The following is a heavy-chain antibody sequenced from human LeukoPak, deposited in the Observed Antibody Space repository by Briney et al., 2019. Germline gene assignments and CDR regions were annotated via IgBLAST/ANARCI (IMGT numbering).Heavy chain of an antibody. J-gene: IGHJ4*02. D-gene: IGHD6-19*01. CDR2: ISGSGGST. Sequence: GGSLRLSCAASGFTFSSYAMSWVRQAPGKGLEWVSGISGSGGSTYYADSVKGRFTISRDNSKNTLYLQMNSLRADDSAVYYCAKPKYSSGWCFDYWGQGTLVTVSS. V-gene: IGHV3-23*01. CDR1: GFTFSSYA. CDR3: AKPKYSSGWCFDY.